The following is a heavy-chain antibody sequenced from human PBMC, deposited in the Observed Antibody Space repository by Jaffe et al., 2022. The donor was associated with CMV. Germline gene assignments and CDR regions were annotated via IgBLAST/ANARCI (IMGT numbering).Heavy chain of an antibody. CDR1: GFTFSSYA. CDR2: ISGGGGST. D-gene: IGHD1-1*01. J-gene: IGHJ5*02. Sequence: QLLESGGGLVQPGGSLRLSCVASGFTFSSYAMNWVRQAPGKGLEWVSSISGGGGSTYHADSVKGRFTISRDNSKNTLFLQMNSLRAGDTAIYFCARSTYQTDGESWFDPWGQGTLVTVSS. CDR3: ARSTYQTDGESWFDP. V-gene: IGHV3-23*01.